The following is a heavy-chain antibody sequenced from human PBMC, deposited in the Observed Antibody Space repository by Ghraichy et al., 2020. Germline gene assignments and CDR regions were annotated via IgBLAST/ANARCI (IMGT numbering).Heavy chain of an antibody. CDR1: GFTVSSNY. Sequence: LSLTCAASGFTVSSNYMSWVRQAPGKGLEWVSVIYSGGSTYYADSVKGRFTISRHNSKNTLYLQMNSLRAEDTAVYYCARPYSGYEPHGMDVWGQGTTVTVSS. D-gene: IGHD5-12*01. CDR3: ARPYSGYEPHGMDV. J-gene: IGHJ6*02. V-gene: IGHV3-53*04. CDR2: IYSGGST.